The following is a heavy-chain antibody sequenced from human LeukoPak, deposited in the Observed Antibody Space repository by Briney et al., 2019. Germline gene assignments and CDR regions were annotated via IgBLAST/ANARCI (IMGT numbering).Heavy chain of an antibody. CDR1: GYTFTSYY. V-gene: IGHV1-46*01. D-gene: IGHD6-19*01. Sequence: GASVKVSCKASGYTFTSYYMHWVRQAPGQGLEWMEIINPSGGSTSYAQKFQGRVTMTRDMSTSTVYMELSSLRSEDTAVYYCARDPVAGTGFDIWGQGTMVTVSS. CDR3: ARDPVAGTGFDI. CDR2: INPSGGST. J-gene: IGHJ3*02.